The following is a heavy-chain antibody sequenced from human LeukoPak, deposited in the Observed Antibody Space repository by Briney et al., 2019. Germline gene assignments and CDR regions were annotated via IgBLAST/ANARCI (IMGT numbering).Heavy chain of an antibody. CDR3: ARVAFDWADAFDI. Sequence: SETLSLTCTVSGGSVSSGSYYWSWIRQPPGKGLEWIGYIYYSGSTNYNPSLKSRVTISVDTSKNQFSLKLSSVTAADTAVYYCARVAFDWADAFDIWGQGTMVTASS. D-gene: IGHD3-9*01. V-gene: IGHV4-61*01. CDR2: IYYSGST. J-gene: IGHJ3*02. CDR1: GGSVSSGSYY.